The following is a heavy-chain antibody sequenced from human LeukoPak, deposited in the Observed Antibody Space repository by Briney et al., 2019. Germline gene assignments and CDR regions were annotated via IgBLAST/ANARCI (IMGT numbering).Heavy chain of an antibody. J-gene: IGHJ3*02. CDR2: IYPGDSDT. CDR1: GSIFTSYW. V-gene: IGHV5-51*01. Sequence: GESLQISCEGSGSIFTSYWIGGVRPLPGKGLEGMGIIYPGDSDTRYSPSFQGQVTISADKSISTAYLQWSSLKASDTAMYYCARPVVGGSYFDAFDIWGQGTMVTVSS. CDR3: ARPVVGGSYFDAFDI. D-gene: IGHD1-26*01.